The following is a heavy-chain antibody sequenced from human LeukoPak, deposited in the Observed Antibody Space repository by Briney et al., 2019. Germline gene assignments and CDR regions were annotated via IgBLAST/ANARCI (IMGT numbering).Heavy chain of an antibody. CDR1: GFTFSSYW. J-gene: IGHJ6*02. CDR3: ARGGDYYYHGMDV. CDR2: IKQDGSEK. D-gene: IGHD3-10*01. V-gene: IGHV3-7*01. Sequence: GGSLRLSCAASGFTFSSYWMSWVRQAPGKGLEWVANIKQDGSEKYYVDSVKGRFTISRDNAKNSLYLQMNSLRAEDTAVYYCARGGDYYYHGMDVWGQGTTVTVSS.